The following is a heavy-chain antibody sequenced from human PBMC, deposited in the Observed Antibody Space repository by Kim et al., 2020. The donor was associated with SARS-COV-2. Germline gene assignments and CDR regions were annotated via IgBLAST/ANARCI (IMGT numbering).Heavy chain of an antibody. Sequence: SETLSLTCTVSGGSISSGSYYWSWIRQPAGKGLEWIGRIYTSGSTNYNPSLKSRVTISVDTSKNQFSLKLSSVTAADTAVYYCAGGPVFDWLSKEYFQHWGQGTLVTVSS. CDR1: GGSISSGSYY. V-gene: IGHV4-61*02. D-gene: IGHD3-9*01. J-gene: IGHJ1*01. CDR2: IYTSGST. CDR3: AGGPVFDWLSKEYFQH.